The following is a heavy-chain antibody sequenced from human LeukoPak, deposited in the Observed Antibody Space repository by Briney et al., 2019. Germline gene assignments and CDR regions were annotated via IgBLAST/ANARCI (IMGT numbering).Heavy chain of an antibody. Sequence: AGGSLTLSCEVSGFTYGSHAMYWVRRAPGKALEWVAGIFGSGGSPHYADPVKGRFTISRENSRNTVYLQINSLRAEDTAVYYCGKTTVGYSSGQKPAWPVDYWGQGTLVTVSS. D-gene: IGHD5-18*01. CDR3: GKTTVGYSSGQKPAWPVDY. CDR1: GFTYGSHA. J-gene: IGHJ4*02. CDR2: IFGSGGSP. V-gene: IGHV3-23*01.